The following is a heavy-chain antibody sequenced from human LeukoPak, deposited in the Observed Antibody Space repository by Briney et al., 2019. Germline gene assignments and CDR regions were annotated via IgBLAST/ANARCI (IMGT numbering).Heavy chain of an antibody. V-gene: IGHV3-33*01. CDR1: GFTFSSYG. CDR2: IWYDGSNK. D-gene: IGHD1-26*01. Sequence: GRSLRLSCAASGFTFSSYGMHWVRQAPGKGLEWVAVIWYDGSNKYYADSVKGRFTISRDNSKNTLYLQMNSLRAEDTAVYYYARDPVGANTLFDYWGQGTLVTVSS. CDR3: ARDPVGANTLFDY. J-gene: IGHJ4*02.